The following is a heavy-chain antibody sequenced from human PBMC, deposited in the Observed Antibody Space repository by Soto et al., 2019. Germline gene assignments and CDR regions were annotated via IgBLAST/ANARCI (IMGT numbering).Heavy chain of an antibody. Sequence: GGSLRLSCAAPGFTFSLYSMIWVRQAPGKGLEWVASITSSSSYIYYEDSLKGRFTISRDNAKNSLFLQLDSLRAEDTAVCFCVRARSTDSSPDYWGQGTLVTVSS. CDR1: GFTFSLYS. CDR3: VRARSTDSSPDY. V-gene: IGHV3-21*01. D-gene: IGHD6-19*01. CDR2: ITSSSSYI. J-gene: IGHJ4*02.